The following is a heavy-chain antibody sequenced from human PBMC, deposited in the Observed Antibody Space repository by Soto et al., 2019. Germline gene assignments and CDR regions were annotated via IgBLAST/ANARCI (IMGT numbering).Heavy chain of an antibody. J-gene: IGHJ5*02. CDR1: GGSFSGYY. CDR3: APWMGSGSYYEGPNWFDP. Sequence: QVQLQQWGAGLLKPSETLSLTCAVYGGSFSGYYWSWIRQPPGKGLEWIGEINHSGSTNYNPSLKSRVTISVDTSKKQFSLKLSSVTAADTAVYYCAPWMGSGSYYEGPNWFDPWGQGTLVTVSS. CDR2: INHSGST. V-gene: IGHV4-34*01. D-gene: IGHD1-26*01.